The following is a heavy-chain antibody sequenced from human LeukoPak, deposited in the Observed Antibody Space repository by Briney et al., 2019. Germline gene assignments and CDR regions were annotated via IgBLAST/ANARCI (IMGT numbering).Heavy chain of an antibody. D-gene: IGHD3-10*01. Sequence: SETLSLTCTVSGGSISTYYWSWIRQPPGKGLEWIGYIYYRGSANYNPSLKSRVTISVDTSNNHFSLKLSSVTAADTAVYYCARSELLWFGGVNSGFDYWGQGTLVTVSS. CDR3: ARSELLWFGGVNSGFDY. V-gene: IGHV4-59*01. J-gene: IGHJ4*02. CDR1: GGSISTYY. CDR2: IYYRGSA.